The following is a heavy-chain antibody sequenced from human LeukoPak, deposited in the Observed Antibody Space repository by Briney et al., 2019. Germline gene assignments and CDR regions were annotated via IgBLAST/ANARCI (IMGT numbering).Heavy chain of an antibody. J-gene: IGHJ3*02. Sequence: PGGSLRLSCVGSGFTFSSYGMSWVRQAPGKGLEWVSAISGRGVSTYCADSVKGRFTISRDNSKNTLYLQMNSLRAEDTAVYYCAKDRWGYYGSGNFDAFDIWGQGTMVTVSS. CDR2: ISGRGVST. D-gene: IGHD3-10*01. CDR3: AKDRWGYYGSGNFDAFDI. V-gene: IGHV3-23*01. CDR1: GFTFSSYG.